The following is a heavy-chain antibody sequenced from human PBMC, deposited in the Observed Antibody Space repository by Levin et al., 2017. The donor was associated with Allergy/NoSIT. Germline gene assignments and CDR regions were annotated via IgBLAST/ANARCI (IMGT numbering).Heavy chain of an antibody. CDR1: GGNFRSYA. CDR3: ARCYYSGSGDLYYYYGMDV. CDR2: FIPIFGTA. J-gene: IGHJ6*02. Sequence: SVKVSCKASGGNFRSYAVSWVRQAPGQGLEWMGGFIPIFGTANYAQKFQGRVTITADESTSTAYMELSSLRSEDTAVYCCARCYYSGSGDLYYYYGMDVWGQGTTVTVSS. D-gene: IGHD3-10*01. V-gene: IGHV1-69*13.